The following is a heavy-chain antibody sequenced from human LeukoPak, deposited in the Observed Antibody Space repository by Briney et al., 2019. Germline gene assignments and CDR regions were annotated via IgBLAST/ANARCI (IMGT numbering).Heavy chain of an antibody. CDR3: ARDLGYCSSTSCYTYFDY. J-gene: IGHJ4*02. D-gene: IGHD2-2*02. CDR1: GYTFTGYY. CDR2: INPNSGGT. Sequence: ASVKVSCKASGYTFTGYYMHWVRQAPGLGLEWMGWINPNSGGTNYAQKFQGRVTMTRDTSISTAYMELSRLRSDDTAVYYCARDLGYCSSTSCYTYFDYWGQGTLVTVSS. V-gene: IGHV1-2*02.